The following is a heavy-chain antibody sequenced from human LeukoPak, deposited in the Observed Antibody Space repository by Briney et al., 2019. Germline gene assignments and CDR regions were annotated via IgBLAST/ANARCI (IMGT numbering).Heavy chain of an antibody. CDR3: ATYSSGVPFFDY. D-gene: IGHD3-22*01. CDR1: GFTFSSPG. CDR2: ISGTGGTT. Sequence: SGGSLRLSCAASGFTFSSPGMSWVRQAPGKGLEWVSAISGTGGTTYYADSVKGRFTISRDNSKKTLFLQMNSLRADDTAVYYCATYSSGVPFFDYWGQGTLVTVSS. J-gene: IGHJ4*02. V-gene: IGHV3-23*01.